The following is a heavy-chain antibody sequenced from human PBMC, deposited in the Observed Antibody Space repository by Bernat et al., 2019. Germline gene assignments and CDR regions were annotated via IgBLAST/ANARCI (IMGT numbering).Heavy chain of an antibody. J-gene: IGHJ6*03. CDR2: IKSKTDGGTT. CDR1: GFTFSNAW. V-gene: IGHV3-15*01. Sequence: EVQLVESGGGLVKPGGSLRLSCAASGFTFSNAWMSWVRQAPGKGLEWVGRIKSKTDGGTTDYAAPVKGRFTISRDDSKNTLYLQMNSLKTEDTAVYYCTTGLYCSSTSCYYHYYYYMDVWGKGTTVTVS. D-gene: IGHD2-2*01. CDR3: TTGLYCSSTSCYYHYYYYMDV.